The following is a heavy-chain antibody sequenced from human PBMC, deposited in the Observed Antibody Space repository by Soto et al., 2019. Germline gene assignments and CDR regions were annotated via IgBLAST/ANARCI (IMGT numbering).Heavy chain of an antibody. Sequence: ASVKVSCKASGYTFTGYYMHWVRQAPGQGLEWMGWINPNSGGTNYAQKFQGWVTMTRDTSISTAYMELSRLRSDDTAVYYCARGYCTNGVCHNSFDYWGQGTLVTSPQ. CDR3: ARGYCTNGVCHNSFDY. V-gene: IGHV1-2*04. D-gene: IGHD2-8*01. CDR1: GYTFTGYY. J-gene: IGHJ4*02. CDR2: INPNSGGT.